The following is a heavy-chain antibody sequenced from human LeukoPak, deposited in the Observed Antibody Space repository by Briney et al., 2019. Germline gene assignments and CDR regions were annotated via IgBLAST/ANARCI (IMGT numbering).Heavy chain of an antibody. D-gene: IGHD3-9*01. CDR2: INPSGGST. CDR3: ARQDNYDILTGYQIPFDY. V-gene: IGHV1-46*01. CDR1: GYTFTSYY. Sequence: GASVKVSCKASGYTFTSYYMHRVRQAPGQGLEWMGIINPSGGSTSYAQKFQGRVTMTRDMSTSTVYMELSSLRSEDTAVYYCARQDNYDILTGYQIPFDYWGQGTLVTVSS. J-gene: IGHJ4*02.